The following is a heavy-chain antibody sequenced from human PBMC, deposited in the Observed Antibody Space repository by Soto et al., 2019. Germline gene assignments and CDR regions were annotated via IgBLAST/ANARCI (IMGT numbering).Heavy chain of an antibody. CDR1: GFTFSSYA. J-gene: IGHJ4*02. V-gene: IGHV3-30-3*01. CDR2: ISYDGSNK. D-gene: IGHD5-12*01. Sequence: GGSLRLSCAASGFTFSSYAMHWVRQAPGKGLEWVAVISYDGSNKYYADSVKGRFTISRVNSKNTLYLQMNSLRAEDTAVYYCAREKRVATKHFDYWGQGTLVTVSS. CDR3: AREKRVATKHFDY.